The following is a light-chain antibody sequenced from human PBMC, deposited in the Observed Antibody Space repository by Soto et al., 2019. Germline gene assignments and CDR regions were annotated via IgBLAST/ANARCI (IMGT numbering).Light chain of an antibody. V-gene: IGKV3-20*01. CDR2: GTS. Sequence: EIVLTQSPGTLSLSPGERATLSCRASQSISSSYLAWYQQIPGQTPRLLIYGTSNRATGIPDRFSGSGSGIDFTLTISRLQPEDFAVYYCQQYGGSPPYTFGQGTKLEIK. J-gene: IGKJ2*01. CDR1: QSISSSY. CDR3: QQYGGSPPYT.